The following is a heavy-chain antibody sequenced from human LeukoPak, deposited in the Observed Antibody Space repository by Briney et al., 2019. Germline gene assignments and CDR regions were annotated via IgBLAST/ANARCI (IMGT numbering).Heavy chain of an antibody. J-gene: IGHJ4*02. V-gene: IGHV3-23*01. CDR3: AKDHQTGGSNY. D-gene: IGHD3-16*01. CDR1: GFTFSTYA. Sequence: GGSLGLSCAASGFTFSTYAMNWVRRAPGKGLEWASTISGSGGSTYYADSVKGRSTISRDNSKNTLYLQMNSLRAEDTAVYYCAKDHQTGGSNYWGQGTLVTVSS. CDR2: ISGSGGST.